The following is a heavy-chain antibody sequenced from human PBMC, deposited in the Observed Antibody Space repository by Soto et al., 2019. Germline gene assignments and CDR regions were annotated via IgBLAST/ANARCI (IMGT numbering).Heavy chain of an antibody. J-gene: IGHJ4*02. Sequence: SVKVSCKASGGTFSSYAISWVRQAPGQGLEWMGGIIPIFGTANYAQKFQGRVTITADESTSTAYMELSSLRSEDTAVYYCASVRSYSSNFDYWGQGTLVTVSS. CDR2: IIPIFGTA. CDR1: GGTFSSYA. CDR3: ASVRSYSSNFDY. D-gene: IGHD1-26*01. V-gene: IGHV1-69*13.